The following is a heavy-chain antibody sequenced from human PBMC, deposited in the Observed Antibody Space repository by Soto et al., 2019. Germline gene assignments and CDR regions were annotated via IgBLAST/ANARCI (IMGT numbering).Heavy chain of an antibody. V-gene: IGHV4-31*03. CDR1: YGSVSSDPFY. CDR3: AIAGYSSSDFDH. J-gene: IGHJ4*01. CDR2: IYYKGNT. D-gene: IGHD6-13*01. Sequence: PSETLSLTCTVSYGSVSSDPFYCTWIRQHPGKGLEWIGYIYYKGNTNYHPSLKSRVTISIDTSKNQFSVTLKSVTAADTAVYYCAIAGYSSSDFDHWGQGTLVTVSS.